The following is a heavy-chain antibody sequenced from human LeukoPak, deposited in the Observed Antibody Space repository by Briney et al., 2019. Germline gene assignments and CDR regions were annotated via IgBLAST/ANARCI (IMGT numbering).Heavy chain of an antibody. CDR3: AKDYGFGIAARRGAFDI. J-gene: IGHJ3*02. CDR2: IYSGST. V-gene: IGHV4-39*07. CDR1: GGSISSSSYY. Sequence: SETLSLTCTVSGGSISSSSYYWGWIRQPPGKGLEWIGSIYSGSTYYNPSLKSRVTISVDTSKNQFSLKLSSVTAADMAVYYCAKDYGFGIAARRGAFDIWGQGTMVTVSS. D-gene: IGHD6-6*01.